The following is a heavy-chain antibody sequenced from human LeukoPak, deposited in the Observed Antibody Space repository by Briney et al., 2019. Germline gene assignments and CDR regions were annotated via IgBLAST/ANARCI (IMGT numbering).Heavy chain of an antibody. CDR1: GGSISRGGYC. CDR3: AADTSGYRIFNY. J-gene: IGHJ4*02. D-gene: IGHD3-22*01. CDR2: IDYSGST. V-gene: IGHV4-31*03. Sequence: SQTLSLTCTVSGGSISRGGYCWSWIRQHPGKGLEWIGYIDYSGSTFYNPSLKSRLTMSIATSKNQFSLKLSSVTAADTAVYYCAADTSGYRIFNYWGQGTLVTVSS.